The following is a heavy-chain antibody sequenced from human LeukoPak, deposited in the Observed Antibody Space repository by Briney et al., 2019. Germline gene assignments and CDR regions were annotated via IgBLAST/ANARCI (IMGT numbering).Heavy chain of an antibody. J-gene: IGHJ4*02. CDR3: ARGGPNRSGWTLDY. CDR1: GYTFTEYA. D-gene: IGHD6-19*01. V-gene: IGHV1-3*01. CDR2: INADSGNT. Sequence: GASVKVSCKASGYTFTEYAMHWVRLAPGHGLEWMGWINADSGNTESSQRFQGRLSITWDTSATTAYMELSSLTSEDTAVYYCARGGPNRSGWTLDYWGLGTLVTVSS.